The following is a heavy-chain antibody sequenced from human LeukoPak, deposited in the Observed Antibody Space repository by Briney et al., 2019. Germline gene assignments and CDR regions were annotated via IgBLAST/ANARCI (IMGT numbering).Heavy chain of an antibody. V-gene: IGHV3-7*01. D-gene: IGHD1-1*01. CDR3: VRALGTGSY. J-gene: IGHJ4*02. CDR1: GFTFNSYW. Sequence: GGSLRLSCAASGFTFNSYWMNWVRQAPGKGLEWVANIKEDGSEKYYVDSVKGRFTLSRDNAKNSLYLQMNSLRAEDTAVYYCVRALGTGSYWGQGTLVSVSS. CDR2: IKEDGSEK.